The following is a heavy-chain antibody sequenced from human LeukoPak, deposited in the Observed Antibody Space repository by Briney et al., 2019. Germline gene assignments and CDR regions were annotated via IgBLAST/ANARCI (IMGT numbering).Heavy chain of an antibody. J-gene: IGHJ6*03. Sequence: QSGGSLRLSCAASGFTFSSYWMHWVRQAPGKGLVWVSRINSDGSSTSYADSVKGRFTISRDNAKNTLYLQMNSLRAEDTAVYYCARDHHGSGSRYYYYYMDVWGKGTTVTISS. D-gene: IGHD3-10*01. CDR2: INSDGSST. V-gene: IGHV3-74*01. CDR1: GFTFSSYW. CDR3: ARDHHGSGSRYYYYYMDV.